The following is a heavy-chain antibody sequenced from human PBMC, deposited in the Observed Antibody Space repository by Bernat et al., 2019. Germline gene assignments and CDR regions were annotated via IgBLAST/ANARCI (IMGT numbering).Heavy chain of an antibody. J-gene: IGHJ1*01. Sequence: QVQLVQSGAEVKKPGASVKVSCKASGYTFTSYGISWVRQAPGQGLEWMGWISAYNGNTNYAQKLQGRVTMTTDTYTSTAYMELRSLRSDDTAVYYCARDYEATVAGRGRYFQHWGQGTLVTVSS. CDR3: ARDYEATVAGRGRYFQH. D-gene: IGHD6-19*01. CDR2: ISAYNGNT. CDR1: GYTFTSYG. V-gene: IGHV1-18*01.